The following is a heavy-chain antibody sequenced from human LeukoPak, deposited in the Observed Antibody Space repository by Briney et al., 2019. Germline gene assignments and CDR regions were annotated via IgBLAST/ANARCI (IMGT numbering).Heavy chain of an antibody. CDR1: GDSFSSNGAA. CDR2: TYYRSKWYH. Sequence: SQTLSLTCAVSGDSFSSNGAAWNWLRQSPSRGLEWLGRTYYRSKWYHDYAASVKGRITVIPDTPKNQFSLQLNSVTPEDTAVYYCARGPPYCHSGLDVWGQGTTVTVSS. J-gene: IGHJ6*02. V-gene: IGHV6-1*01. CDR3: ARGPPYCHSGLDV.